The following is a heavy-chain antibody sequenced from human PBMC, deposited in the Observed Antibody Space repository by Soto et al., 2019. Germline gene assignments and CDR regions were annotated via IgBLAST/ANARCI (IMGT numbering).Heavy chain of an antibody. CDR1: GGSMSSYY. Sequence: QVHLQQSGPGLVNPSETLSLTCTVSGGSMSSYYWTWIRQPAGKGLEWIGRVYSIGGTHYNPSLKSRVTISLDTSKNQFSLRLLSVTDADTAVYYCARGQRFSDWFDPWGQGTLVTVSS. V-gene: IGHV4-4*07. CDR3: ARGQRFSDWFDP. CDR2: VYSIGGT. J-gene: IGHJ5*02. D-gene: IGHD3-3*01.